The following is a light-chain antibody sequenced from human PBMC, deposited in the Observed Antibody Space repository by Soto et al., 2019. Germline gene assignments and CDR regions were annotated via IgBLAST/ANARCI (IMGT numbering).Light chain of an antibody. J-gene: IGKJ1*01. Sequence: DIVLTQSPATLSLYPVSGASLSCRAGQTIYSNVAWYQQRPGQAPRLLIYRASTRATGVPARFSGSGSGTEFTLTISGLQSEDFALYYCQQYQNLWTFGQGTKVDIK. CDR2: RAS. CDR3: QQYQNLWT. CDR1: QTIYSN. V-gene: IGKV3-15*01.